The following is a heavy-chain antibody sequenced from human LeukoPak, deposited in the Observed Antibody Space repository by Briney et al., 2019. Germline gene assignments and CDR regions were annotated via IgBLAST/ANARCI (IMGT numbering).Heavy chain of an antibody. CDR2: IYYSGIT. J-gene: IGHJ3*02. V-gene: IGHV4-59*01. D-gene: IGHD1-26*01. CDR3: ARAGRWEGRPHAFDI. CDR1: GGSISSYY. Sequence: SETLSLTCTVSGGSISSYYWNWIRQPPGKGLEWIGYIYYSGITNYNPSLKSRVTISVDTSKSQFSLKLSSVTAADTALYYCARAGRWEGRPHAFDIWGQGTMVTASS.